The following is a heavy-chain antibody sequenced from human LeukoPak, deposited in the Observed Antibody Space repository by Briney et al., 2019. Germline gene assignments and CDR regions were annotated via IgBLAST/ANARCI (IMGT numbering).Heavy chain of an antibody. J-gene: IGHJ5*01. Sequence: NASETLSLTCTVSGYSITNGYFWGWIRQPPGKGLEWIASVSHSGTTYYNPSLKSRVTISVDTSKNHFSLKLSSVTAADTAVYYCARDVPLCSGDPCNWFDPWGQGTLVTVSS. CDR3: ARDVPLCSGDPCNWFDP. CDR2: VSHSGTT. CDR1: GYSITNGYF. D-gene: IGHD2-15*01. V-gene: IGHV4-38-2*02.